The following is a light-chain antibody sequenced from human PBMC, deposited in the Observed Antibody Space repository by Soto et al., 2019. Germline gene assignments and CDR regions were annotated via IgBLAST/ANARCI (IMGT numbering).Light chain of an antibody. CDR1: SSDVGGYNY. Sequence: QSVLTQPPSASGSPGQSVTISCTGTSSDVGGYNYVSWYQQHPGKAPKLMIYEVSKRPSGVPDRFSGSKSGNTASLTVSGLQAEDEADYYCSSYAGSTNLFGTGTKLTVL. V-gene: IGLV2-8*01. CDR2: EVS. CDR3: SSYAGSTNL. J-gene: IGLJ1*01.